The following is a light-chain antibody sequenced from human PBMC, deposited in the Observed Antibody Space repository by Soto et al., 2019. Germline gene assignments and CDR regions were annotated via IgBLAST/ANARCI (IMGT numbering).Light chain of an antibody. CDR3: QQYGSPIT. CDR2: DAS. V-gene: IGKV3-20*01. CDR1: QSAISN. J-gene: IGKJ5*01. Sequence: IVMTQSAATVSVSPGERVTPFCRASQSAISNLAWYQQKPGQTPRLLIYDASSRATGIPDRISGSGSGTDFTLTISRLEPEDFAVYYCQQYGSPITFGQGTRLEIK.